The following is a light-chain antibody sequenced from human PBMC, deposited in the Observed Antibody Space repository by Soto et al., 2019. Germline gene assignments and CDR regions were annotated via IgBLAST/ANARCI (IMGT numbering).Light chain of an antibody. Sequence: EIVLTRSPASLSVSPVERATLSCSASQSVRSYLAWYQQKPGQAPRLLIYDASNRATGIPDRFSGSGSGTDFTLTISRLEPEDFAVYYCQQYGSSGTFGQGTKVDIK. CDR2: DAS. CDR3: QQYGSSGT. J-gene: IGKJ1*01. CDR1: QSVRSY. V-gene: IGKV3-20*01.